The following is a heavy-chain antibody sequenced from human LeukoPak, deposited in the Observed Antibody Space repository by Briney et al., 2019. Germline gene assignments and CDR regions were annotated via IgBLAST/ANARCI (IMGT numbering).Heavy chain of an antibody. Sequence: SETLSLTCTVSGGSISSSSYYWGWIRQPPGKGLEWIGSMYYSGSTYYKPSLKSRVTIYVDRSKNQFSLNLSSVTAADTAVYYCAGFRVAEYYFDYWGQGTLVTVSS. CDR2: MYYSGST. CDR1: GGSISSSSYY. D-gene: IGHD3-16*01. J-gene: IGHJ4*02. CDR3: AGFRVAEYYFDY. V-gene: IGHV4-39*01.